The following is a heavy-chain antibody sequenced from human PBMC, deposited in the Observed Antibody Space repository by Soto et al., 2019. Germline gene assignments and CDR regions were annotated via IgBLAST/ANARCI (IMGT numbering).Heavy chain of an antibody. CDR2: TYYRSKWYH. Sequence: PSQTLSLTCSISGDSVSSNSAAWNWIRPSPSRGLEWLGRTYYRSKWYHDYALSVKSRISINPDTSKNQISLQLNSVTPEDTAVYYCASSFTVPAAIGYWGQGTLLTVSS. J-gene: IGHJ4*02. CDR1: GDSVSSNSAA. D-gene: IGHD2-2*02. CDR3: ASSFTVPAAIGY. V-gene: IGHV6-1*01.